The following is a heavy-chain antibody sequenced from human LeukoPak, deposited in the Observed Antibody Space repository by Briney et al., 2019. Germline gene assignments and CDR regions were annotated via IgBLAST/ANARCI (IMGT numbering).Heavy chain of an antibody. CDR2: INHSGST. D-gene: IGHD2-2*01. V-gene: IGHV4-34*01. CDR1: GGSFSGYY. CDR3: ARFPLYCSSTSCQKYFDY. J-gene: IGHJ4*02. Sequence: SETLSLTCAVYGGSFSGYYWSWLHQPPGKGLEWVGVINHSGSTNYNPSLKSRVTISVDTSKNQFSLKLSSVTAADTAVYYCARFPLYCSSTSCQKYFDYWGQGTLVTVSS.